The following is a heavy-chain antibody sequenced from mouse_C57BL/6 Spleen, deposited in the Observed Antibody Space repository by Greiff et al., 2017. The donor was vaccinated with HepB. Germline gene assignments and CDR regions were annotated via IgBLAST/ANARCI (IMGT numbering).Heavy chain of an antibody. Sequence: QVQLQQPGAELVKPGASVKVSCKASGYTFTSYWMHWVKQRPGQGLEWIGRIHPSDSDTNYNQKFKGKATLTVDKSSSTAYMQLSSLTSEDSAVYYCAIVYDGYLYWYFDVWGTGTTVTVSS. CDR1: GYTFTSYW. CDR3: AIVYDGYLYWYFDV. CDR2: IHPSDSDT. J-gene: IGHJ1*03. V-gene: IGHV1-74*01. D-gene: IGHD2-3*01.